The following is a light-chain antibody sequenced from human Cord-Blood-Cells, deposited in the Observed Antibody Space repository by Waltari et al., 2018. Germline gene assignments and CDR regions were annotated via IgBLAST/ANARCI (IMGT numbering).Light chain of an antibody. J-gene: IGLJ3*02. Sequence: QSALTQPASVSGSPGQSITISCTGTSSDVGGYNYVSWYQQHPGKAPNLMIYEFSNRPSGVSNRGSGSKSGNTASLTISGLQAEDEADYYCSSYTSSSTWVFGGGTKLTVL. V-gene: IGLV2-14*01. CDR2: EFS. CDR1: SSDVGGYNY. CDR3: SSYTSSSTWV.